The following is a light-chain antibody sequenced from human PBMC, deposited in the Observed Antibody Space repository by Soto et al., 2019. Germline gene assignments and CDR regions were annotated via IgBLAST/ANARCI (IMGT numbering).Light chain of an antibody. Sequence: QSALTQPASVSGSPGQSIAISCTGTSSDVGNYNLVSWYQQHSGKAPKLMIYEGTKRPSGVSARFSGSKSGNTASLTISGLQSEDEDDYYCCSYASTGTYVFGTGTKLTVL. CDR3: CSYASTGTYV. J-gene: IGLJ1*01. CDR1: SSDVGNYNL. CDR2: EGT. V-gene: IGLV2-23*01.